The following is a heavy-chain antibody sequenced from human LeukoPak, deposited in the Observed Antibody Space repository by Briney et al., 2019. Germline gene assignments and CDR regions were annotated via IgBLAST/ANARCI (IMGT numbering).Heavy chain of an antibody. CDR2: IYPNSGAT. J-gene: IGHJ4*02. Sequence: ASVKVSCKASGYTFTGYYMHWVRQAPGRGLEWMGWIYPNSGATKYAQKFQGRVTMTRDTSISTAYMELSGLRSDDTAVYYCGTLLSNGPFDYWGQGSLVTVSS. V-gene: IGHV1-2*02. CDR1: GYTFTGYY. CDR3: GTLLSNGPFDY.